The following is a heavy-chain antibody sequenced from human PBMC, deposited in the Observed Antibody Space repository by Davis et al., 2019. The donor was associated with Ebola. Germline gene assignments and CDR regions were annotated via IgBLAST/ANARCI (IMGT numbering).Heavy chain of an antibody. V-gene: IGHV1-2*02. CDR2: INPNSGGT. D-gene: IGHD2-15*01. J-gene: IGHJ6*02. CDR1: GGTFSSYA. Sequence: ASVKVSCKASGGTFSSYAISWVRQAPGQGLEWMGWINPNSGGTNYAQKFQGRVTMTRDTSISTAYMELSRLRSDDTAVYYCARDSSGGRYYGMDVWGQGTTVTVSS. CDR3: ARDSSGGRYYGMDV.